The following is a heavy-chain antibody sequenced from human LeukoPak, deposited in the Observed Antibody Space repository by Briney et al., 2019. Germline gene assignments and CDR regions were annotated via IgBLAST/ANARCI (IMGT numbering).Heavy chain of an antibody. CDR2: INHSGST. J-gene: IGHJ5*02. Sequence: GSLRLSCAGSGFTFSTYWMTWIRQPPGKGLEWIGEINHSGSTNYNPSLKSRVTISVDTSKNQFSLKLSSVTAADTAVYYCARRSTVTTNFKNWFDPWGQGTLVTVSS. CDR1: GFTFSTYW. V-gene: IGHV4-34*01. D-gene: IGHD4-11*01. CDR3: ARRSTVTTNFKNWFDP.